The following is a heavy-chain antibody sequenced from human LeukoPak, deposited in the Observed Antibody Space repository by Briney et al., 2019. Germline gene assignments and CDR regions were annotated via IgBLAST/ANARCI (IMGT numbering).Heavy chain of an antibody. CDR3: ARADYGDYRSYYYGTDV. CDR2: INHSGST. Sequence: PSETLSLTCAVYGGSFSGYYWSWIRQPPGKGLEWIGEINHSGSTNYNPSLKSRVTISVDTSKNRFSLKLSSVTAADTAVYYCARADYGDYRSYYYGTDVWGQGTTVTVSS. J-gene: IGHJ6*02. D-gene: IGHD4-17*01. V-gene: IGHV4-34*01. CDR1: GGSFSGYY.